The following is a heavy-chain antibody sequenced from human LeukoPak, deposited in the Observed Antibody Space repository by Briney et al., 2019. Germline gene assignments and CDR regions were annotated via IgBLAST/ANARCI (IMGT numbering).Heavy chain of an antibody. D-gene: IGHD6-6*01. CDR1: GFTFTNYV. J-gene: IGHJ4*02. Sequence: GGSLRLCCAASGFTFTNYVMTWVRQAPGKGLEWLSGMSVSGADTYYADSVKGRFTISRDNSKNTVSLRLNSLRAEDSAIYYCASRKEYSTSSVFYWGQGTLVTVSS. CDR3: ASRKEYSTSSVFY. V-gene: IGHV3-23*01. CDR2: MSVSGADT.